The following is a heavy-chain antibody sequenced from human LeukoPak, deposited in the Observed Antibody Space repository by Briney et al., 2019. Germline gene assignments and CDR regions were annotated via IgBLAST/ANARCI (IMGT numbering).Heavy chain of an antibody. CDR2: ISYDSTNI. J-gene: IGHJ4*02. CDR3: ASRSGDSSGHLPRY. D-gene: IGHD3-22*01. CDR1: GFTFSTFA. Sequence: PGGSLRLSCAASGFTFSTFAMHWVRQAPGKGLEWVALISYDSTNIRYADSVRGRFTISRDNSKNMLYLQMNSLRAEDTAVYYCASRSGDSSGHLPRYWGQGTLVTVSS. V-gene: IGHV3-30-3*01.